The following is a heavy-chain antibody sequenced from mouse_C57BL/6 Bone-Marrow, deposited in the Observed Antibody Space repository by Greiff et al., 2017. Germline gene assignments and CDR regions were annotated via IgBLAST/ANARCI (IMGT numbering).Heavy chain of an antibody. Sequence: QVQLQQSGAELARPGASVKLSCKASGYTFTSYGISWVKQRTGQGLEWIGEIYPRSGNTYYNEKFKGKATLTADKSSSTAYMELRSLTSEDSAVYYCAREDGSSPYAMDYWGQGTSVTVSS. CDR3: AREDGSSPYAMDY. CDR1: GYTFTSYG. J-gene: IGHJ4*01. V-gene: IGHV1-81*01. D-gene: IGHD1-1*01. CDR2: IYPRSGNT.